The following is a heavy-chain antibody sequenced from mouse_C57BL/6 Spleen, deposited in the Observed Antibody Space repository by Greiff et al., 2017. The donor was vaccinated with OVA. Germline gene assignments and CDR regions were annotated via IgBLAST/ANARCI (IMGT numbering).Heavy chain of an antibody. Sequence: VQLQQSGAELARPGASVKLSCKASGYTFTSYGISWVKQRTGQGLEWIGEIYPRSGNTYYNEKFKGKATLTADKSSSTAYMELRSLTSADSAVYFCARSSTTVVATDFDVWGTGTTVTVSS. CDR3: ARSSTTVVATDFDV. J-gene: IGHJ1*03. D-gene: IGHD1-1*01. CDR2: IYPRSGNT. V-gene: IGHV1-81*01. CDR1: GYTFTSYG.